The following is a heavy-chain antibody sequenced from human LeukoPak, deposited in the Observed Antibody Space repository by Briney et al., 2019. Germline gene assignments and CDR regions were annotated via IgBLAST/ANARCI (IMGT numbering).Heavy chain of an antibody. V-gene: IGHV5-51*01. Sequence: GESLKISCKGSGYTFISHWIGWVRQMPGKGLEWMGFIYPGDSDTRYSPSFQGQVTISADKSISTAYLQWSSLKASDTAMYYCARHGSYGSGSYFWFDPWGQGTLVTVSS. CDR2: IYPGDSDT. CDR3: ARHGSYGSGSYFWFDP. CDR1: GYTFISHW. J-gene: IGHJ5*02. D-gene: IGHD3-10*01.